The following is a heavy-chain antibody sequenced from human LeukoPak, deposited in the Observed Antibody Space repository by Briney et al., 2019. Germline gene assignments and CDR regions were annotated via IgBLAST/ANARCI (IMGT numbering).Heavy chain of an antibody. CDR2: ISSSGSTM. J-gene: IGHJ4*02. Sequence: PGGSLRLSCAASGFTFSSYEMNWVRQAPGKGLEWVSYISSSGSTMYYADSVRGRFTISRDNAKNSLYLQMDSLRAEDTAVYYCARGGGPPYWGQGTLVTVSS. V-gene: IGHV3-48*03. D-gene: IGHD1-26*01. CDR1: GFTFSSYE. CDR3: ARGGGPPY.